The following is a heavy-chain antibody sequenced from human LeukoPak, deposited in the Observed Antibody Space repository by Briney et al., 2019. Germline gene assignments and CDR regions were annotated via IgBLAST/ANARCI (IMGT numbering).Heavy chain of an antibody. D-gene: IGHD5-24*01. J-gene: IGHJ4*02. CDR2: IRYDGSNK. CDR3: AKDRGRGMPTNFDY. V-gene: IGHV3-30*02. Sequence: GGSLRLSCAASGFIFSSNAMHWVRQAPGKGLEWVAFIRYDGSNKDYADSVKGRFTISRDNSKNTLYLQMNSLRTEDTAVYYCAKDRGRGMPTNFDYWGQGTLVTVSS. CDR1: GFIFSSNA.